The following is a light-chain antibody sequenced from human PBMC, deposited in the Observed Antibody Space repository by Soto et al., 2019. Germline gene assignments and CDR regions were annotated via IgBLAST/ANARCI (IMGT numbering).Light chain of an antibody. J-gene: IGLJ3*02. V-gene: IGLV6-57*03. CDR1: SGSIASNY. CDR2: EDN. Sequence: NFMLTQPHSVSESPGTTVTLSCTRSSGSIASNYVQWYPQRPGSAPTTVIYEDNQRPSGVPDRFSGSIDSSSNSASLTISGMKTEDEADYYCQSYDSSNRVFGGGTKLTVL. CDR3: QSYDSSNRV.